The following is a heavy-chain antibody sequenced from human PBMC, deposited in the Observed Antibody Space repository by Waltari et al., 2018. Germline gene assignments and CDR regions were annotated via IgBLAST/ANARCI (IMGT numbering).Heavy chain of an antibody. CDR1: GGDYW. J-gene: IGHJ4*02. Sequence: EVQLVESGGGLVQSGGSLRLPCADYGGDYWMDWVCQAPGKGLMWVSRIKFDGTSPTYADAVKGRFTVSRDRANNMLYLQMNGLRSEDTAVYYCTTNPPGHWGQGTLVTVSS. V-gene: IGHV3-74*01. CDR3: TTNPPGH. CDR2: IKFDGTSP.